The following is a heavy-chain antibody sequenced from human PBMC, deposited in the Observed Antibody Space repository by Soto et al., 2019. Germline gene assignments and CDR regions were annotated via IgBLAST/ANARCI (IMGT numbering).Heavy chain of an antibody. D-gene: IGHD1-26*01. CDR3: ARALVGATTPYWYFDL. CDR2: ISSSSSYI. CDR1: GFTFSSYS. J-gene: IGHJ2*01. V-gene: IGHV3-21*01. Sequence: EVQLVESGGGLVKPGGSLRLSCAASGFTFSSYSMNWVRQAPGKGLEWVSSISSSSSYIYYADSVKGRFTISRDNAKNSLYLQMNSLRAEDTAVYYCARALVGATTPYWYFDLWGSGTLVTVSS.